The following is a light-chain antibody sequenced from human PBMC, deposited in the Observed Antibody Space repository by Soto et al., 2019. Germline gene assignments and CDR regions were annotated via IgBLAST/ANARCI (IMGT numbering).Light chain of an antibody. CDR3: QQYGSSAPIT. J-gene: IGKJ5*01. V-gene: IGKV3-20*01. CDR2: GAS. Sequence: EIVLTQSPGTLSLSPGERATLSCRASQSVTTNYLAWYQQKPGQAPRLLIYGASSRATGIPDRFSGSGSGTDVTLTISRLEPEDFAMYYCQQYGSSAPITFGQGTRLEIE. CDR1: QSVTTNY.